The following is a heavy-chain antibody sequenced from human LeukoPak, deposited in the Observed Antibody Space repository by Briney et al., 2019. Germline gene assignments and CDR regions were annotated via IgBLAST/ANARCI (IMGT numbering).Heavy chain of an antibody. CDR1: GYTFTSYA. CDR3: ARDVRGVPAAEH. CDR2: INAGNGNT. D-gene: IGHD2-2*01. V-gene: IGHV1-3*01. J-gene: IGHJ1*01. Sequence: ASVKVSCKASGYTFTSYAMHWVRQAPGQRLEWMGWINAGNGNTKYSQKFQGRVTITRDTSASTAYMELSSLRSEDTAVYYCARDVRGVPAAEHWGQGTLVTVSS.